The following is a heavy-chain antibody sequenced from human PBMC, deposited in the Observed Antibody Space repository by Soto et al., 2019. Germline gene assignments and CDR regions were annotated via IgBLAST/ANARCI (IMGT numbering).Heavy chain of an antibody. CDR1: VDSFSSNSAA. V-gene: IGHV6-1*01. CDR2: TYYRSKWYN. J-gene: IGHJ6*02. D-gene: IGHD1-7*01. CDR3: ARDCPELQRPHYYGMDV. Sequence: SQTLSLTCAISVDSFSSNSAAWNCIRQSPSRCLEWLGRTYYRSKWYNDYAVSVKSRITINPDTSKNQFSLQLNSVTPEDTVVYYCARDCPELQRPHYYGMDVCGQGTTVTVSS.